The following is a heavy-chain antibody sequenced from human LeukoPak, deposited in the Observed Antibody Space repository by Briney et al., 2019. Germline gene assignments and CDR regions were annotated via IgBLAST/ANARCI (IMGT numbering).Heavy chain of an antibody. J-gene: IGHJ4*02. Sequence: SETLSPTCSVSGASISGGTYYWGWIRQPPGKGLEWIGSIYYTGSTYDNPSLKSRVTISVDTSKNQFSLKLSSVTAVDTAVYYCARRGGSGRAFDYWGQGTLVTVSS. CDR1: GASISGGTYY. CDR2: IYYTGST. V-gene: IGHV4-39*01. D-gene: IGHD1-26*01. CDR3: ARRGGSGRAFDY.